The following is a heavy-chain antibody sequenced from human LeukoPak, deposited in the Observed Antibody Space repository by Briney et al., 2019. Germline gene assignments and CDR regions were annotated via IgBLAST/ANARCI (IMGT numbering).Heavy chain of an antibody. J-gene: IGHJ5*02. CDR2: IIPIFGTA. CDR1: GGTFSSYA. D-gene: IGHD2-2*01. V-gene: IGHV1-69*01. Sequence: GASVKLSCKASGGTFSSYAISWVRHAPGQGLEWKGGIIPIFGTANYAQKFQGRVTITADESTSTAYMELSSVRSEDTAVYNCARERRAPVATNITWFEPSGHGTLVTVSS. CDR3: ARERRAPVATNITWFEP.